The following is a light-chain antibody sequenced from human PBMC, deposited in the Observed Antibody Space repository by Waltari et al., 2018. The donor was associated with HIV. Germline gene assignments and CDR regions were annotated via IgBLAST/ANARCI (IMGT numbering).Light chain of an antibody. CDR1: SSDVGSYNL. V-gene: IGLV2-23*02. CDR2: EVN. CDR3: CSDAGSSTSVV. Sequence: QSALTQSASVSGSPGQSITISCTGTSSDVGSYNLVSWYQHHPGKAPKLMIYEVNKRPSGVSNRFSGSKSGNTASLTISGLQAEDEADYYCCSDAGSSTSVVFGGGTKLTVL. J-gene: IGLJ2*01.